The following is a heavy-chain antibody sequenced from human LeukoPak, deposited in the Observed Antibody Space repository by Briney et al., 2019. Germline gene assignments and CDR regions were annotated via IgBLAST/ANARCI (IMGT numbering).Heavy chain of an antibody. J-gene: IGHJ4*02. V-gene: IGHV3-30*04. D-gene: IGHD1-26*01. CDR1: GFTFSSYA. CDR3: AREGATSYFDY. CDR2: ISYDGSNK. Sequence: GGSLRLSCAASGFTFSSYAMHWVRQAPGKGLEWVAVISYDGSNKYYADSVKGRFTISRDNSKNTLYLQMNSLRAEDTAVYYCAREGATSYFDYWGQGTLVTVSS.